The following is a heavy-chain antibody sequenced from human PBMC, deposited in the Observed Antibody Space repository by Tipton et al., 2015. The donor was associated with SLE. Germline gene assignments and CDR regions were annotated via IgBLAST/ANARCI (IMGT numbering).Heavy chain of an antibody. J-gene: IGHJ6*02. V-gene: IGHV1-2*02. CDR3: VREGRGISSNYYAMDV. D-gene: IGHD3-22*01. CDR2: LKCVNGDT. Sequence: QVQLVQSGTEVKKPGASVKVSCKTSGYTFTAHYIHWVRQAPGQGPEWMGWLKCVNGDTNYAQKFRGRVTMTRDTSISPAYMELSSLGSDDTAMYYCVREGRGISSNYYAMDVWGQGTTVTVSS. CDR1: GYTFTAHY.